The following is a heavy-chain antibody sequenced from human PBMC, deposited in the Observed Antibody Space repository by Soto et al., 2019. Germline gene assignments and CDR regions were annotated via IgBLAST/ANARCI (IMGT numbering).Heavy chain of an antibody. V-gene: IGHV1-46*01. CDR3: AREDYGTVAAFDI. CDR1: GYTFTSDY. CDR2: INPSGGST. D-gene: IGHD4-17*01. Sequence: ASVKVSCKASGYTFTSDYMPWVRQAPGKGLEWMGIINPSGGSTRYAQKFQGRVNMTRDTSTSPVYMALSSLRSEDTAVYYCAREDYGTVAAFDISG. J-gene: IGHJ3*02.